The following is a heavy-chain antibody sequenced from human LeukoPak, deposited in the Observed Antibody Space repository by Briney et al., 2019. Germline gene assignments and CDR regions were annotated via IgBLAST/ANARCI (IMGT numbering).Heavy chain of an antibody. CDR3: AKDQGGRFLEWLLTEPYFDY. CDR1: GFTVSSNY. J-gene: IGHJ4*02. Sequence: PGGSLRLSCAASGFTVSSNYMSWVRQAPGKGLEWVSVIYSGGSTYYADSVKGRFTISRDNSKNTLYLQMNSLRAEDTAVYYCAKDQGGRFLEWLLTEPYFDYWGQGTLVTVSS. CDR2: IYSGGST. V-gene: IGHV3-66*01. D-gene: IGHD3-3*01.